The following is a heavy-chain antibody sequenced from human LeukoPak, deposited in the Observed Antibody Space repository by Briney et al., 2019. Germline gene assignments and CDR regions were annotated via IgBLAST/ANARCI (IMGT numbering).Heavy chain of an antibody. CDR2: IYVGGST. CDR1: GGSISSSSYY. D-gene: IGHD3-22*01. J-gene: IGHJ4*02. CDR3: ARLQYYYDSSGFFDY. Sequence: SETLSLTCTVSGGSISSSSYYWGWIRQPPEKGLDWIGNIYVGGSTYYNPSINSRVTLSLDTSRNQISLALNFVTAADAAVYYCARLQYYYDSSGFFDYWGQGTVVTVSS. V-gene: IGHV4-39*07.